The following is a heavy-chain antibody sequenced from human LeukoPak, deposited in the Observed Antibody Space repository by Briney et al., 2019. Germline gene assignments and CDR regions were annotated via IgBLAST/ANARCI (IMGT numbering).Heavy chain of an antibody. CDR1: GGTFSSYA. Sequence: SVKVSCKASGGTFSSYAISWVRQAPGQGLEWMGGIIPIFGTANYAQKFQGRVTITADESTSTAYMELSSLRSEDTAVYYCARGTLEMATITSLDYWGQGTLVTVSS. CDR2: IIPIFGTA. J-gene: IGHJ4*02. V-gene: IGHV1-69*13. D-gene: IGHD5-24*01. CDR3: ARGTLEMATITSLDY.